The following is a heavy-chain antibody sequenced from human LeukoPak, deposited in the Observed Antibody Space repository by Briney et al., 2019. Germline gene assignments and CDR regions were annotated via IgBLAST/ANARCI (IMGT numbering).Heavy chain of an antibody. CDR3: TTVPTVGWFGELLAFDY. CDR2: ITSKTDGGTT. J-gene: IGHJ4*02. Sequence: GGSLRLSCAASGFTFSNAWMSWVRQAPGKGLEWVGRITSKTDGGTTDYAAPVKGRFTISRDDSKNTLYLQMNSLKTEDTAVYYCTTVPTVGWFGELLAFDYWGQGTLVTVSS. D-gene: IGHD3-10*01. V-gene: IGHV3-15*01. CDR1: GFTFSNAW.